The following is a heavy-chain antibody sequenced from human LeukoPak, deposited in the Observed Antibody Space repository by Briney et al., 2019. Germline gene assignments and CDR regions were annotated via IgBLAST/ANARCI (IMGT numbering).Heavy chain of an antibody. D-gene: IGHD3-22*01. CDR2: IYHSGST. V-gene: IGHV4-38-2*02. CDR3: ARDRSAIYYDSSGYYPKDYFDY. CDR1: GNFVSSGFY. J-gene: IGHJ4*02. Sequence: PSETLSLTCTVSGNFVSSGFYWVWLRQPPGKGLEWIGSIYHSGSTYYNPSLKSRVTISVDTSKNHFSLKLSSVTAADTAVYFCARDRSAIYYDSSGYYPKDYFDYWGQGTLVTVSS.